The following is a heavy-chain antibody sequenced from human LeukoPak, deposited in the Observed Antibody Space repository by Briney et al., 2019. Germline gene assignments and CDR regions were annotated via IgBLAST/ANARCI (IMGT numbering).Heavy chain of an antibody. CDR2: ISSSGSTI. Sequence: PGGSLRLSCAASGFTFSDYYMSWIRQAPGKGLEWVSYISSSGSTIYYADSVKGRFTISRDNAKNSLYLQMNSLRAEDTAVYYCARGRRFGELFKWKPFDYWGQGTLVTVSS. D-gene: IGHD3-10*01. CDR1: GFTFSDYY. V-gene: IGHV3-11*01. CDR3: ARGRRFGELFKWKPFDY. J-gene: IGHJ4*02.